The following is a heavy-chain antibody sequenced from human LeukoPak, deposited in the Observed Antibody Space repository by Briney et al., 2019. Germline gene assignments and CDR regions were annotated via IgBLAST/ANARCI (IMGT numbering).Heavy chain of an antibody. V-gene: IGHV1-18*01. J-gene: IGHJ5*02. CDR3: AREVPTSSLEWLLGWFDP. CDR2: ISAYNGNT. Sequence: ASVKVSCRASGYTFTSYGISWVRQAPGQGLEWMGWISAYNGNTNYAQKLQGRVTMTTDTSTSTAYMELRSLRSDDTAVYYCAREVPTSSLEWLLGWFDPWGQGTLVTVSS. D-gene: IGHD3-3*01. CDR1: GYTFTSYG.